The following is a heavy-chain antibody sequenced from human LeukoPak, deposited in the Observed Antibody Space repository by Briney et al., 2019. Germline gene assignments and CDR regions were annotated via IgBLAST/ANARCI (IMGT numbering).Heavy chain of an antibody. CDR2: IYYSGST. CDR1: GGSISSGGYS. D-gene: IGHD2-8*01. J-gene: IGHJ4*02. Sequence: PSEILSLTCAVSGGSISSGGYSWSWIRQTPGKGLEWIGYIYYSGSTNYNPSLKSRVTISVDTSKNQFSLKLSSVTAADTAVYYCAREGQYAFDYWGQGTLVTVSS. V-gene: IGHV4-61*08. CDR3: AREGQYAFDY.